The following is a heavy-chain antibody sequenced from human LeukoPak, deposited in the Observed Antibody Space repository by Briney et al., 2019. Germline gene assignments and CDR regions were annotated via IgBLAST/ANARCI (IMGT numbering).Heavy chain of an antibody. D-gene: IGHD1-1*01. Sequence: GGSLRLSCVASGYSFTSYWIGWVRQMPGKGLEWMGIIYPGDSDTRYSPSFQGQVTISADKSISTAYLQWSSLKASDTAMYYCASGTTGTTTFDYWGQGTLVTVSS. J-gene: IGHJ4*02. V-gene: IGHV5-51*01. CDR3: ASGTTGTTTFDY. CDR1: GYSFTSYW. CDR2: IYPGDSDT.